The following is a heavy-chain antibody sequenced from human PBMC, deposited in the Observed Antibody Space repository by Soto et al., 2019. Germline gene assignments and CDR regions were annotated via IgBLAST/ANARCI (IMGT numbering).Heavy chain of an antibody. Sequence: GGSLRLSCAASGFTFSSYWMHWVRQAPGKGLVWVSRINSDGSSTSYADSVKGRFTISRDNAKNTLYLQMNSLRAEDTAVYYCARTYFDFWSGGDGMDVWGQGTTVTVSS. V-gene: IGHV3-74*01. CDR3: ARTYFDFWSGGDGMDV. J-gene: IGHJ6*02. CDR1: GFTFSSYW. D-gene: IGHD3-3*01. CDR2: INSDGSST.